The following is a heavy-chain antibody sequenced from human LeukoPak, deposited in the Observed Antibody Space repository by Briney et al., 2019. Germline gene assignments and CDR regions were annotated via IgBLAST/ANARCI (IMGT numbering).Heavy chain of an antibody. CDR1: GFTVSRNY. J-gene: IGHJ3*02. Sequence: GGSLRLSCGASGFTVSRNYMSWVRQAPGKGLEWVSVIYSGGITYYADSVKGRFTISRDNAKNTLYLQMNSLRAEDTAVYYCARGAYSGDYRHAFDIWGQGTMVTVSS. CDR3: ARGAYSGDYRHAFDI. CDR2: IYSGGIT. D-gene: IGHD1-26*01. V-gene: IGHV3-53*01.